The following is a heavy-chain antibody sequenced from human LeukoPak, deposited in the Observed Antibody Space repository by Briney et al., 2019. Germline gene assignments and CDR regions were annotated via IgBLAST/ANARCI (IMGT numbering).Heavy chain of an antibody. CDR1: GASISSYY. CDR3: ARRRDETGTAAGYYHMDV. Sequence: SETLSLTCTVSGASISSYYWSWFRRPPGKGLEWIAYIFPSGSINFNPSLKSRVSISVDGSKNNFSLDPSSVTAADTAVYHCARRRDETGTAAGYYHMDVWGKRTTVTVSS. V-gene: IGHV4-4*09. CDR2: IFPSGSI. D-gene: IGHD3-22*01. J-gene: IGHJ6*03.